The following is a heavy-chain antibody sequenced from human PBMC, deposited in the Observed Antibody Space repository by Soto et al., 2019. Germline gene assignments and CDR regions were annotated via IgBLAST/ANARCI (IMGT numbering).Heavy chain of an antibody. Sequence: EVQLLESGGGLVQSGGSLRLSCAASGFNFSSYAMSWVRQAPGKGLEWVSGISASGSNTYYADSVKGRFTISRDNSKNTLYLQMNNLRVEDKAVYYCADGGEWSFNFEYWGQGTLVTVFS. CDR2: ISASGSNT. J-gene: IGHJ4*02. CDR1: GFNFSSYA. V-gene: IGHV3-23*01. D-gene: IGHD3-3*01. CDR3: ADGGEWSFNFEY.